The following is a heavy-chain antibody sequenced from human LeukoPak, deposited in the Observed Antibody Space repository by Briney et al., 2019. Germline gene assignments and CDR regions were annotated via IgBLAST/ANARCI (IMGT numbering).Heavy chain of an antibody. Sequence: SLRLSCAASGFTFDDYAMHWVRQAPGKGLEWVSGISWNSGSIGYADSVKGRFTISRDNAKNSLYLQMNSLRAEDTALYYCAKDLPRYCSSTSCLHDYWGQGTLVTVSS. J-gene: IGHJ4*02. V-gene: IGHV3-9*01. CDR3: AKDLPRYCSSTSCLHDY. CDR1: GFTFDDYA. D-gene: IGHD2-2*01. CDR2: ISWNSGSI.